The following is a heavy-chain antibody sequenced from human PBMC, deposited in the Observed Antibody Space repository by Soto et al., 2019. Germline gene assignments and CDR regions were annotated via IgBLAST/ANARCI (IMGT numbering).Heavy chain of an antibody. Sequence: QVQLQESGPGLVRPSETLSLTCTVSSDSISSYYWIWIRQSPGKGLEGIGYTDYSGNTNYNPSLKSPVTLSGHTSKNQFSPRLSSVTAADTAVYYCARAVGDPLYYLDYWGQGTLVTVSS. D-gene: IGHD6-19*01. CDR3: ARAVGDPLYYLDY. CDR2: TDYSGNT. J-gene: IGHJ4*02. CDR1: SDSISSYY. V-gene: IGHV4-59*08.